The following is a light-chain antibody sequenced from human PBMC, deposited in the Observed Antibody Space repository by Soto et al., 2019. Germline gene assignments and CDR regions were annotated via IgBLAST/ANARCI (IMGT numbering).Light chain of an antibody. CDR3: QQRSNWPVT. Sequence: EVVLTQSPATLSLSPGERATLSCRASQSVRSYLAWYQQKPGQAPRLLIYDAFNRATGIPARFSGSGSGTDFTLTISSLEPEDFAFYYCQQRSNWPVTFGQGTRLEIK. J-gene: IGKJ5*01. CDR2: DAF. CDR1: QSVRSY. V-gene: IGKV3-11*01.